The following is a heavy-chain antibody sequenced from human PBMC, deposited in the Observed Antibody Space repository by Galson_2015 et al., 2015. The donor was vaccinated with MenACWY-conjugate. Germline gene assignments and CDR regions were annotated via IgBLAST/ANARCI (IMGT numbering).Heavy chain of an antibody. CDR2: ISSSGGYT. CDR3: ARFRGHSSSWGVY. D-gene: IGHD6-13*01. J-gene: IGHJ4*02. CDR1: GVTFTDYY. Sequence: SLRLSCAASGVTFTDYYMSWLRQAPGKGLEWVSYISSSGGYTTYADSVKGRFTISRDNATNSVYLQMNSLRVEDTAMYYCARFRGHSSSWGVYWGQGTLVTVSS. V-gene: IGHV3-11*03.